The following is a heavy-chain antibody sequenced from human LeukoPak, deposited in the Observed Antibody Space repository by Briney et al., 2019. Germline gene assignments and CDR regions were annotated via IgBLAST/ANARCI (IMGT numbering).Heavy chain of an antibody. J-gene: IGHJ4*02. CDR2: ISYDGSNK. D-gene: IGHD3-10*01. CDR3: ASVMVRGVIIGPFNY. V-gene: IGHV3-30-3*01. Sequence: PGRSLRLSCAASGFTFSSYAMHWVRQAPGKGLEWVAVISYDGSNKYYADSAKGRFTISRDNSKNTLYLQMNSLRAEDTAVYYCASVMVRGVIIGPFNYWGQGTLVTVSS. CDR1: GFTFSSYA.